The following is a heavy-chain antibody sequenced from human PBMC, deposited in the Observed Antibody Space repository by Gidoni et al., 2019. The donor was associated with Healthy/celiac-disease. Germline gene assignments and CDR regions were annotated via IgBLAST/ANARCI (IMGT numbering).Heavy chain of an antibody. CDR3: ARHASGMDV. Sequence: QLQLQESGPGLVKPSETLSPTCTVSGGSISSSSYYWGWIRQPPGKGLVWIGSIYYSGSTYYNPSLKSRVTISVDTSKNQFSLKLSSVTAADTAVYYCARHASGMDVWGQGTTVTVSS. CDR1: GGSISSSSYY. V-gene: IGHV4-39*01. CDR2: IYYSGST. J-gene: IGHJ6*02.